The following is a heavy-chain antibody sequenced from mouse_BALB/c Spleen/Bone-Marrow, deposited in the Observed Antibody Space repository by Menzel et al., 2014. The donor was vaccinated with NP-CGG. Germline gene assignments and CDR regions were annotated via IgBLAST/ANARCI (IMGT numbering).Heavy chain of an antibody. D-gene: IGHD2-1*01. V-gene: IGHV1-74*01. Sequence: VQLQQSGAELVKPGASVKLSCKASGYTFTSYWMHWVKLRPGQGFEWIGRIDPYDSETHYNQKFKDKAILTVDKSSSTAYMQLSSLISEDSAVYYCAREYYGNLDFDYWGQGTTLTVSS. CDR1: GYTFTSYW. J-gene: IGHJ2*01. CDR3: AREYYGNLDFDY. CDR2: IDPYDSET.